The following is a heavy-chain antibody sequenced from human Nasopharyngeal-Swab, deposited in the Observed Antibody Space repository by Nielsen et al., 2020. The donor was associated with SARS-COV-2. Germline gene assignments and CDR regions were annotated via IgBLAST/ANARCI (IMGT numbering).Heavy chain of an antibody. D-gene: IGHD5-12*01. V-gene: IGHV1-2*04. CDR2: INPNSGGT. J-gene: IGHJ6*02. CDR3: ARERRIVATILSDYYYGMDV. Sequence: SVKVSCKASGYTFTGYYMHWVRQAPGQGLEWMGWINPNSGGTNYAQKFQGWVTMTRDTSISTAYMELSRLRSDDTAVYYCARERRIVATILSDYYYGMDVWGQGTTVTVSS. CDR1: GYTFTGYY.